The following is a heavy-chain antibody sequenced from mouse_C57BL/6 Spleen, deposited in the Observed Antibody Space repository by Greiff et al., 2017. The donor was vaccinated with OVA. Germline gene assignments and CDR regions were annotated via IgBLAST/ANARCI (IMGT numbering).Heavy chain of an antibody. CDR2: IRLKSDNYAT. V-gene: IGHV6-3*01. J-gene: IGHJ2*01. CDR1: GFTFSNYW. D-gene: IGHD2-5*01. Sequence: DVHLVESGGGLVQPGGSMKLSCVASGFTFSNYWMNWVRQSPEKGLEWVAQIRLKSDNYATHYAESVKGRFTISRDDSKSSVYLQMNNLRAEDTGIYYCTGAAAYYSKGFDYWGQGTTLTVSS. CDR3: TGAAAYYSKGFDY.